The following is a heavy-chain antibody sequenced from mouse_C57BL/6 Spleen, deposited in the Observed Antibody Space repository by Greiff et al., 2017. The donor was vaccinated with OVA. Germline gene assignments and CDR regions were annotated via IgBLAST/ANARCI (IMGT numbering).Heavy chain of an antibody. CDR3: ARSGALLPYAMDY. Sequence: QVQLQQPGAELVQPGASVKMSCKASGYTFTSYWITWVKQRPGQGLEWIGDIYPGSGSTNYNEKFKSKATLTVDTSSSTAYMQLSSLTSEDSAVYYCARSGALLPYAMDYWGQGTSVTVSS. D-gene: IGHD1-1*01. V-gene: IGHV1-55*01. CDR2: IYPGSGST. J-gene: IGHJ4*01. CDR1: GYTFTSYW.